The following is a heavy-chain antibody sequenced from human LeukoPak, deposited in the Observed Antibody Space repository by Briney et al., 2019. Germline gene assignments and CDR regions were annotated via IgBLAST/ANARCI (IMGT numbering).Heavy chain of an antibody. CDR2: IYYSGST. V-gene: IGHV4-59*01. CDR1: GGSISSYY. D-gene: IGHD3-22*01. Sequence: SETLSLTCTVSGGSISSYYWSWIRQPPGKGLEWIGYIYYSGSTNYNPSLESRVTISVDTSKNQFSLKLSSVTAADTAVYYCARDRSLYDSSGSADPYYFDYWGQGTLVTVSS. CDR3: ARDRSLYDSSGSADPYYFDY. J-gene: IGHJ4*02.